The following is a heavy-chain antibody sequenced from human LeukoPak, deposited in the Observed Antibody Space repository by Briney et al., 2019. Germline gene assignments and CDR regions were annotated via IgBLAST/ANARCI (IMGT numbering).Heavy chain of an antibody. V-gene: IGHV3-74*01. J-gene: IGHJ4*02. Sequence: GGSLRLSCAASGFTFSSYWMHWVRQAPGKGLVWVSRINSDGSSTSYADSVKGRFTISRDNAKNTLYLQMNSLRAEDTAVYYCARGGELYYYGSGSYPPDHWGQGTLVTVSS. CDR2: INSDGSST. CDR3: ARGGELYYYGSGSYPPDH. CDR1: GFTFSSYW. D-gene: IGHD3-10*01.